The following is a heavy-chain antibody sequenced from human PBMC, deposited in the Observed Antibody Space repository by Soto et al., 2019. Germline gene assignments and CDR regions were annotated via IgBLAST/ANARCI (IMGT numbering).Heavy chain of an antibody. Sequence: EVQLVESGGGIVKPGESLRLSCEASGSSFTNSWMNWVRQAPGKVLEWVVRIKTRIDSATTDYAAPVKGRFTISRDDSKNTLYLKMDSLKTEDTAVYYCTTEDPSWLRGLEYWGQGTLVTVSS. CDR1: GSSFTNSW. D-gene: IGHD5-12*01. J-gene: IGHJ4*02. CDR2: IKTRIDSATT. V-gene: IGHV3-15*01. CDR3: TTEDPSWLRGLEY.